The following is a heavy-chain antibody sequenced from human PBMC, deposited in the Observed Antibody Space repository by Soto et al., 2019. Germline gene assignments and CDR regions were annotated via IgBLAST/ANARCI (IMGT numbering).Heavy chain of an antibody. CDR1: GFTFSNYA. CDR2: ISGSGDNI. Sequence: EVQVLESGGDLVQPGGSLRLSCAASGFTFSNYAMTWVRQAPGKGLEWVSTISGSGDNIYYADSVKGRFTISRDNSKNTLYLQMNSLRADDWAVYYCSTGRQMGYWGQGTLVIVSS. D-gene: IGHD7-27*01. V-gene: IGHV3-23*01. J-gene: IGHJ4*02. CDR3: STGRQMGY.